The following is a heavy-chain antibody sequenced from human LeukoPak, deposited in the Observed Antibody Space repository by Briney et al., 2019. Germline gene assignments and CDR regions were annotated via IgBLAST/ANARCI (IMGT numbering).Heavy chain of an antibody. CDR3: ATNYGDYVNWFDP. V-gene: IGHV3-23*01. CDR1: GFTFRNYA. CDR2: ISASGSST. J-gene: IGHJ5*02. D-gene: IGHD4-17*01. Sequence: GVSLRLSCAASGFTFRNYAMSWVRQAPGQGLEWVSSISASGSSTYSADSVKGRFTIYRDNSKNTVSLQMNSLRAEDTARYYCATNYGDYVNWFDPWGQGTRVTVSS.